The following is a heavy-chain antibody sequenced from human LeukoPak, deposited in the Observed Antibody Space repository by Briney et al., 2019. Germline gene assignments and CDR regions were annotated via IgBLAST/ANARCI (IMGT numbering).Heavy chain of an antibody. Sequence: GSLRLSCAASGFTFSSYWMHWVRQAPGKGLVWVSRINSDASTTSYADSVKGRFTIPRDNAKNTLHLQMNSLRAEDTAVYYCTRVAGSGSVDWGQGTLVTVSS. V-gene: IGHV3-74*01. CDR1: GFTFSSYW. D-gene: IGHD1-26*01. J-gene: IGHJ4*02. CDR3: TRVAGSGSVD. CDR2: INSDASTT.